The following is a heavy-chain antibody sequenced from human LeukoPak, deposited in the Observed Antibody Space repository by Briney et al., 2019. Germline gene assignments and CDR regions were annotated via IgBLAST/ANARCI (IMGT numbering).Heavy chain of an antibody. CDR1: GGSISSYY. Sequence: TSETLSLTCTVSGGSISSYYWSWIRQPPGKGLEWIGYVYYSGSTNYNPSLKSRVTISVDTSKNQFSLKLSSVTAADTAVYYCARSSYYYAADASDIWGQGTMVTVSS. V-gene: IGHV4-59*01. J-gene: IGHJ3*02. D-gene: IGHD3-10*01. CDR2: VYYSGST. CDR3: ARSSYYYAADASDI.